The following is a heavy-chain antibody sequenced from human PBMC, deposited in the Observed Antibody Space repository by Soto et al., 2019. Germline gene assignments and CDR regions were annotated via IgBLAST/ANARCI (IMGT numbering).Heavy chain of an antibody. CDR2: ISYDGSNK. D-gene: IGHD2-15*01. CDR3: AGGAVAGMDV. V-gene: IGHV3-30-3*01. CDR1: GFTFSSYA. J-gene: IGHJ6*02. Sequence: QVQLVESGGGVVQPGRSLRLSCAASGFTFSSYAMHWVRQAPGKGLEWVAVISYDGSNKYYADSVKGRFTISRDNSKNPRYLQMNSLRAEGPAVYYCAGGAVAGMDVWGPGTTVPVSS.